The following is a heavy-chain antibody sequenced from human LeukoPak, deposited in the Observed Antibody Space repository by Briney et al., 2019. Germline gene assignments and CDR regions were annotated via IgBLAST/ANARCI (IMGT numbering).Heavy chain of an antibody. CDR1: GFTFSSYS. CDR2: ISSSNNYI. V-gene: IGHV3-21*04. J-gene: IGHJ4*02. Sequence: PGGSLRLSCAASGFTFSSYSMNWVRQAPGKGLEWVSSISSSNNYIYYADSVKGRFTISRDNAKNSLHLQIKSLRAEDTALYYCARDSFSGSSLDYWGRGTLVTVSS. D-gene: IGHD1-26*01. CDR3: ARDSFSGSSLDY.